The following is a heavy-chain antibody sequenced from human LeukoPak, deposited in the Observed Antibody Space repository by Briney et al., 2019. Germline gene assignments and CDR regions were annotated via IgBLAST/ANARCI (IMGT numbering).Heavy chain of an antibody. D-gene: IGHD3-10*01. CDR3: ARGGPWFGVYLDY. CDR1: GGSFSGYY. CDR2: INHSGST. Sequence: SETLSLTCAVYGGSFSGYYWSWIRQPPGKGLEWIGEINHSGSTNYNPSLKSRVTISVDTSKNHFSLKLSSVTAADTAVYYCARGGPWFGVYLDYWGQGTLVTVSS. J-gene: IGHJ4*02. V-gene: IGHV4-34*01.